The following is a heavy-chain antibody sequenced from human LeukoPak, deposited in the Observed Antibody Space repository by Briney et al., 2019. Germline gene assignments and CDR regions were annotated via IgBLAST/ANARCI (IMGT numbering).Heavy chain of an antibody. CDR3: ARRRSGSYIDY. CDR2: IYPSDSET. V-gene: IGHV5-51*01. D-gene: IGHD1-26*01. J-gene: IGHJ4*02. Sequence: GESLKISCKGSGYIFTSYWIGWVRQMPGKGLEWMGIIYPSDSETRYSPPFQGQVTISVDKSISTAYQQWSSLKASDTAMYYCARRRSGSYIDYWGQGTLVTVSS. CDR1: GYIFTSYW.